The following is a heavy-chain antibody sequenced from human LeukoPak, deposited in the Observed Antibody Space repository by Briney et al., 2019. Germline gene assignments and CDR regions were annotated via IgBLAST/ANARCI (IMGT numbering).Heavy chain of an antibody. J-gene: IGHJ6*03. D-gene: IGHD1-1*01. CDR3: AKAGGTTGSMRFYIDV. CDR1: GFTFSSYW. CDR2: ISSDEIST. V-gene: IGHV3-74*01. Sequence: PGGSLRLSCAGSGFTFSSYWMLWVRQAPGEGLVWVSRISSDEISTNYAASVRGRFTISRDNAKNTLYLQMDRLRAEDTAVYYCAKAGGTTGSMRFYIDVWGKGTTVTVSS.